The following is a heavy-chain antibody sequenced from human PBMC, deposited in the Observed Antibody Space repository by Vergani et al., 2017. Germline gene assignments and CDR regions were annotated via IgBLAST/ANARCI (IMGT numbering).Heavy chain of an antibody. CDR2: IYYSGST. D-gene: IGHD5/OR15-5a*01. V-gene: IGHV4-59*01. CDR1: GGSISSYY. J-gene: IGHJ6*04. Sequence: QVQLQESGPGLVKPSETLSLTCTVSGGSISSYYWSWIRQPPGKGLEWIGYIYYSGSTNYNPSLKSRVTISVDTSKNQFSLKLSSVTAADTAVYYCARFYEGDSPYGCVDVWGKGTTVTVSS. CDR3: ARFYEGDSPYGCVDV.